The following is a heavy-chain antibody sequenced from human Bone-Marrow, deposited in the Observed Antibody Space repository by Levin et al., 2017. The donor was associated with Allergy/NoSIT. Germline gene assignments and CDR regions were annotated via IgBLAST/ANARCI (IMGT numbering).Heavy chain of an antibody. CDR3: TTDSGVF. CDR2: IKRKTDGETA. J-gene: IGHJ4*02. V-gene: IGHV3-15*01. Sequence: GVSLRLSCTASGFTFNDAWMTWVRQAPGKGLEWVGHIKRKTDGETADYAAPLKGRFSISRDDSKNTVYLQMDGLKTEDTAVYYCTTDSGVFWGQGTLVTVSS. D-gene: IGHD7-27*01. CDR1: GFTFNDAW.